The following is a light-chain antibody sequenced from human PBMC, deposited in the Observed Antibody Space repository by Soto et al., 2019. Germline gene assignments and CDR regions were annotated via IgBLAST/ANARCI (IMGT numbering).Light chain of an antibody. CDR2: DAS. V-gene: IGKV3-15*01. Sequence: EIVMTHSPATLSVSPGERATLSCRASQSVRSKLAWYQQKPGQAPRLLIYDASTRATGIPARFSGSGSGTEFTLTISSLQSEDFAVYCCQQYNNWPPITFGQGTRLEIK. CDR3: QQYNNWPPIT. CDR1: QSVRSK. J-gene: IGKJ5*01.